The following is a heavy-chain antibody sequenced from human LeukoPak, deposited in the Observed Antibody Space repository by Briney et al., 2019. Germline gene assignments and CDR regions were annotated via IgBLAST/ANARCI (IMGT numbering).Heavy chain of an antibody. D-gene: IGHD3-10*01. J-gene: IGHJ2*01. CDR3: AKDGSRFGEFVRSYWHFDL. V-gene: IGHV3-30*18. CDR1: GFTFSSYG. Sequence: GRSLRLSCAASGFTFSSYGMHWVRQAPGKGLEWVAVISYDGSNKYYADSVKGRFTISRDNSKNTLYLQMNSLRAEDTAVYYCAKDGSRFGEFVRSYWHFDLWGRGTLVTVSS. CDR2: ISYDGSNK.